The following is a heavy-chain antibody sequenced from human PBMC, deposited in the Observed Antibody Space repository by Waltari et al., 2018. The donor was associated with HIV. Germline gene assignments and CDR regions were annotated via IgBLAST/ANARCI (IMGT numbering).Heavy chain of an antibody. CDR2: INHSGTT. J-gene: IGHJ4*02. Sequence: QVRLQQWGAGLLKPSETLSLTCAVYGGSFSNYYWTWIRQTPEKGLEWIGEINHSGTTEYNPSLESRCTRSIDTSKNQFSLKLNSVTAADTAVYYCARQRFTRGNSAWYFLYWGQGTHVTVSS. CDR3: ARQRFTRGNSAWYFLY. V-gene: IGHV4-34*02. CDR1: GGSFSNYY. D-gene: IGHD6-19*01.